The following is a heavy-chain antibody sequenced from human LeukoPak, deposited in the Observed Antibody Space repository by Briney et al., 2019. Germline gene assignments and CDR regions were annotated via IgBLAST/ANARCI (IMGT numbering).Heavy chain of an antibody. CDR3: ARRRYYDGSGYLE. V-gene: IGHV4-59*08. CDR1: GGSISSYY. Sequence: PSETLSLTCTVSGGSISSYYWSWIRQPPGKGLEWIGYIYYSGSTNYNPSLKSRVTISVDTSKNQFSLKLRSVTAADTALYYCARRRYYDGSGYLEWGQGTLLSVSS. D-gene: IGHD3-22*01. CDR2: IYYSGST. J-gene: IGHJ1*01.